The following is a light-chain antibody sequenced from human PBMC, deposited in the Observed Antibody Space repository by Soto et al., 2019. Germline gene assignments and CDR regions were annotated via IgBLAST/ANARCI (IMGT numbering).Light chain of an antibody. CDR1: ETFATN. CDR2: GAS. CDR3: QQYFEWPPMT. J-gene: IGKJ1*01. V-gene: IGKV3-15*01. Sequence: VMTQSPATLSVSPGERATLCCWASETFATNLAWYQQKPGQAPRLLISGASTRAAVISDRFRGSGSGTEFTLTISSLRSEDSAIYYCQQYFEWPPMTFGQGTKVEI.